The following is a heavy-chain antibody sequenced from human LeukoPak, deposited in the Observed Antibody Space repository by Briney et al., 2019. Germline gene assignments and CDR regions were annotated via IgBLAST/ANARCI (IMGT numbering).Heavy chain of an antibody. CDR1: GFTFSSYW. V-gene: IGHV3-7*01. CDR3: ARGLGGLLEWLWFPDY. Sequence: GGSLRLSCAASGFTFSSYWMSWVRQAPGKGLEWVANIKQDGSEKYYVDSVKGRFTISRDNAKNSLYLQMNSLRAEDTAVYYCARGLGGLLEWLWFPDYWGQGTLVTVSS. CDR2: IKQDGSEK. J-gene: IGHJ4*02. D-gene: IGHD3-3*01.